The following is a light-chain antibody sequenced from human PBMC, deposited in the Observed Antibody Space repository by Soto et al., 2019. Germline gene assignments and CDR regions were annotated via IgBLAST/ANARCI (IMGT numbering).Light chain of an antibody. CDR3: QQRSNWPIT. CDR2: DAS. J-gene: IGKJ5*01. Sequence: EVVLTQSPVTLSLSPGERATLSCRASQSIRTSLAWYQQKPGQAPRLVIVDASNRATGIPARFSGSGSGTDFTLTISSLEPEDFAVYYCQQRSNWPITFGQGTRLEIK. CDR1: QSIRTS. V-gene: IGKV3-11*01.